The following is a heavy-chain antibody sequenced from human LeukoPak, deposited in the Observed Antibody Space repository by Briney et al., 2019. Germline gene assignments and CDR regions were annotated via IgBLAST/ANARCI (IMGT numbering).Heavy chain of an antibody. V-gene: IGHV3-48*01. J-gene: IGHJ4*02. CDR2: ISSSSSTI. CDR3: ASSRLAAAGKFDY. CDR1: GFTFSSYS. Sequence: GGSLRLSCAASGFTFSSYSMNWVRQAPGKGLEWVSYISSSSSTIYYADSVKGRFTISRDNAKNSLYLQMNSLRAEDTAVYFCASSRLAAAGKFDYWGQGTLVTVSS. D-gene: IGHD6-13*01.